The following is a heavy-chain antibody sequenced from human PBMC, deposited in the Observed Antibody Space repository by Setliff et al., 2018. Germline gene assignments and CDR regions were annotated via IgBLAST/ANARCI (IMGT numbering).Heavy chain of an antibody. D-gene: IGHD3-3*01. CDR3: ARLSWNGLRYYGLDV. J-gene: IGHJ6*02. CDR2: SDHGGNT. V-gene: IGHV4-34*01. CDR1: GESFSNNY. Sequence: PSETLSLTCSVYGESFSNNYWSWIRQSPGKGLEWIGESDHGGNTTIHPSLKSRLTMSVDTSKNQFSLKLTSVTAADTAVYYCARLSWNGLRYYGLDVWGQGTTVTVSS.